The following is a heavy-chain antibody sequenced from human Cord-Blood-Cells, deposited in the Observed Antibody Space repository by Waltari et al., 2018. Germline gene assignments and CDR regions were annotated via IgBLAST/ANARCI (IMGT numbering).Heavy chain of an antibody. CDR1: GYTFTGYS. Sequence: QVQLVQSGAEVKKPGASVKVYCKASGYTFTGYSLHWVRQAPGLGLEWSGWINPNSGGTNYAQKFQGWVTMTRDTSISTAYMELSRLRSDDTAVYYCARGQFSIVGATTHYFDYWGQGTLVTVSS. D-gene: IGHD1-26*01. J-gene: IGHJ4*02. CDR2: INPNSGGT. CDR3: ARGQFSIVGATTHYFDY. V-gene: IGHV1-2*04.